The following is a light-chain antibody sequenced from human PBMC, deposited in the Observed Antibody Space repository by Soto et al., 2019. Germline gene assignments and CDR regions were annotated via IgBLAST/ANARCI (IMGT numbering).Light chain of an antibody. Sequence: EVVLTQSPATLSLSPGERATLSCRASQSVSSYLAWYQQKPGQPPRLLIYDASNRATGIPARFSGSGSGTAFSLTISSLEPEDSAVYYCQQRANGWTFGTGTKVEIK. V-gene: IGKV3-11*01. CDR3: QQRANGWT. CDR1: QSVSSY. CDR2: DAS. J-gene: IGKJ1*01.